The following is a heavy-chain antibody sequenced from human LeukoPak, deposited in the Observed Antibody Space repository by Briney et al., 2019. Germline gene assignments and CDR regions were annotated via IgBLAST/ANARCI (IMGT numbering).Heavy chain of an antibody. J-gene: IGHJ4*02. CDR3: ARESGKFDY. Sequence: GGSLRLSCVASGLPIGDFAMHWVRQAPGQGLEWVSLISGDGVGTFFTDSVKGRFSISRDNSKNSLFLEMSSLRTEDTAMYYCARESGKFDYWGQGTLVAVSS. V-gene: IGHV3-43*02. CDR1: GLPIGDFA. CDR2: ISGDGVGT.